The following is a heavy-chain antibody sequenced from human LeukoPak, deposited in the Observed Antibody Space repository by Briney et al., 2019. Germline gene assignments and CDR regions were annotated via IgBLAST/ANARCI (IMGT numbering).Heavy chain of an antibody. CDR1: GGSISSYY. V-gene: IGHV4-4*07. D-gene: IGHD3-10*01. J-gene: IGHJ5*02. Sequence: SETLSLTCSVSGGSISSYYWSWIRQPAGKGLEWIGRIYSSGTITYNPSLQSRVTMSVDTSKNEFSLKMSSVTAADTAVYYCTRDSGTTGEVKFDPWGQGTLVTVSS. CDR3: TRDSGTTGEVKFDP. CDR2: IYSSGTI.